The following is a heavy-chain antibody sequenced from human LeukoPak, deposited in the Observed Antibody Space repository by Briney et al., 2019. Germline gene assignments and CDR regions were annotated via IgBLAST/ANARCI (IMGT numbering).Heavy chain of an antibody. D-gene: IGHD5-18*01. CDR2: VSYDGTKI. Sequence: GGSLRLSCATSGFTLTSYTMHWVRQAPGKGLEWVAVVSYDGTKISYADSVKGRFTMSRDISKNTLYLQMNSLKPEDSALYYCARDRVQIWSYVGTFDSWGQGTLVAVSS. CDR3: ARDRVQIWSYVGTFDS. CDR1: GFTLTSYT. J-gene: IGHJ4*02. V-gene: IGHV3-30-3*01.